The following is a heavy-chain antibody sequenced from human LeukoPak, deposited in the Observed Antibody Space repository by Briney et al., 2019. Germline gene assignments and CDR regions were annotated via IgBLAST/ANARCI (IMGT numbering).Heavy chain of an antibody. Sequence: GGSLRLSCAASGFTFSSYWMHWVRQAPGKGLVWVSRINSDGSSTSYADSVKGRFTISRDNAKNTLYPQMNSLRAEDTAVYYCARDGYSSGWNDWGQGTLVTVSS. CDR2: INSDGSST. CDR1: GFTFSSYW. V-gene: IGHV3-74*01. D-gene: IGHD6-19*01. CDR3: ARDGYSSGWND. J-gene: IGHJ4*02.